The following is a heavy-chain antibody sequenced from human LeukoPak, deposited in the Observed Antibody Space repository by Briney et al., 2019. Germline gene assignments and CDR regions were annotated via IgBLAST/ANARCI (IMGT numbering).Heavy chain of an antibody. CDR1: GYTLTRYG. CDR3: ARDKWLVEVGYYYNGMDV. Sequence: GASVKVSCKASGYTLTRYGIRWVRQAPGQGLEGMGWISAYNGNTNYAQKLQGRVTMTPDTSTRTAYTQLRSLRSEDTAVYYCARDKWLVEVGYYYNGMDVWSQGTTVTVS. D-gene: IGHD6-19*01. V-gene: IGHV1-18*01. J-gene: IGHJ6*02. CDR2: ISAYNGNT.